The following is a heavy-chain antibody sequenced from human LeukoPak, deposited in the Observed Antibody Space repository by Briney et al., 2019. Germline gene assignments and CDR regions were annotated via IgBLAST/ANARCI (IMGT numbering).Heavy chain of an antibody. J-gene: IGHJ4*02. V-gene: IGHV1-8*02. CDR3: ARGGPAARLITFGGVTDY. CDR2: MNPNSGNT. CDR1: GYTFTGYY. Sequence: ASVKVSCKASGYTFTGYYMHWVRQAPGQGLEWMGWMNPNSGNTGYAQKFQGRVTMTTDTSTSTAYMELRNLRSDDTAVYYCARGGPAARLITFGGVTDYWGQGTLVTVSS. D-gene: IGHD3-16*01.